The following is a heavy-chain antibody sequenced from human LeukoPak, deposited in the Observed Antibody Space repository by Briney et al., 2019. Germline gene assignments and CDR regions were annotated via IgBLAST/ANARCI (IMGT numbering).Heavy chain of an antibody. V-gene: IGHV3-48*04. D-gene: IGHD2-2*01. J-gene: IGHJ3*02. CDR2: ISSSSSTI. CDR3: ARPYCSSTSCSRSAFDI. Sequence: GGSLRLSCAASGFTFSSYSMNWVRQAPGKGLEWVSYISSSSSTIYYADSVKGRFTISRDNAKNSLYLQMNSLRAEDTAVYYCARPYCSSTSCSRSAFDIWGQGTMVTVSS. CDR1: GFTFSSYS.